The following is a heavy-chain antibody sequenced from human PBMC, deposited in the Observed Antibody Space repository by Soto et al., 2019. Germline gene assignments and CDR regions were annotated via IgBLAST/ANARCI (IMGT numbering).Heavy chain of an antibody. CDR3: ARGSSGWRPRLDY. Sequence: QVQLQESGPGLVKPSETLSLNCTVSGGPISSYYWSWIRQSPGKGLEWIGYINYSGGTNYNASLKSRVTISVDTSKNQVSLELSSVTAADTAVYYCARGSSGWRPRLDYWGQGTLVTVSS. J-gene: IGHJ4*02. CDR1: GGPISSYY. CDR2: INYSGGT. V-gene: IGHV4-59*01. D-gene: IGHD6-19*01.